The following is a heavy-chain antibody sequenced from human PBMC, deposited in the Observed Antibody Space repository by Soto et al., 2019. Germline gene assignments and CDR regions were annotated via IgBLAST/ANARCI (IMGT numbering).Heavy chain of an antibody. CDR2: MNTNSDDT. Sequence: QVQLVQSGAEVKKPGASVQVSCKTSGYTFTSYDINWVRQAPGQGLEWVGWMNTNSDDTRSAQEFRGRLTLTRDKSMRAVYMKLSNLRPDDSAVYYCAREWSAAGHFYGMDVWGQGTTVAVSS. D-gene: IGHD6-13*01. J-gene: IGHJ6*02. CDR1: GYTFTSYD. V-gene: IGHV1-8*01. CDR3: AREWSAAGHFYGMDV.